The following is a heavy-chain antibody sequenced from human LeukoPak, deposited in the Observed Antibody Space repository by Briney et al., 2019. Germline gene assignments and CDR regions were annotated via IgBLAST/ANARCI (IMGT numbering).Heavy chain of an antibody. J-gene: IGHJ6*02. D-gene: IGHD6-19*01. CDR3: AKDLGSGWYYYYGMDV. CDR2: ISYDGSNK. Sequence: GGSLRLSCAASGFTFSSYGMHWVRQAPGKGLEWVAVISYDGSNKYYADSVKGRFIISRDNSKNTLYLQMNSLRAEDTAVYYCAKDLGSGWYYYYGMDVWGQGTTVTVSS. V-gene: IGHV3-30*18. CDR1: GFTFSSYG.